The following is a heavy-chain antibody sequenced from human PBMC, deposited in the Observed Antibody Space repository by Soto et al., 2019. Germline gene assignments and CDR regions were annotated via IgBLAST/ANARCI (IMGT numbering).Heavy chain of an antibody. Sequence: GGSLRLSCAASGFTFSSYAMSWVRQAPGKGLEWVSAINGSGGSTYYADSVKGRFTISRDNFKNTLYLQMNSLRAEDTAVYYCARDHIVVVTAILYYYGMDVWGQGTTVTVSS. CDR3: ARDHIVVVTAILYYYGMDV. V-gene: IGHV3-23*01. D-gene: IGHD2-21*02. CDR1: GFTFSSYA. J-gene: IGHJ6*02. CDR2: INGSGGST.